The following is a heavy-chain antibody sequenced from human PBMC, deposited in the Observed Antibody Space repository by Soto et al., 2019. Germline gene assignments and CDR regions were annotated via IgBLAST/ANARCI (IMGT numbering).Heavy chain of an antibody. CDR3: ARDIAAAGSYYYYGMDV. J-gene: IGHJ6*02. CDR1: GGTFSSYA. D-gene: IGHD6-13*01. Sequence: QVQLVQSGAEVKKPGSSVKVSCKASGGTFSSYAISWVRQAPGQGLEWMGGIIPIFGTANYAQKFQGRVTITADESTITAYMELSSLRSEDTAVYYCARDIAAAGSYYYYGMDVWGQGTTVTVSS. CDR2: IIPIFGTA. V-gene: IGHV1-69*01.